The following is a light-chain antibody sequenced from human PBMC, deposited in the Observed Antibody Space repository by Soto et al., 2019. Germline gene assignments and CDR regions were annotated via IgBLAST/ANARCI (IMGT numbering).Light chain of an antibody. CDR3: SSHTPNPPGV. CDR1: SSDVGGYNY. V-gene: IGLV2-14*01. CDR2: GVS. J-gene: IGLJ2*01. Sequence: QSALTQPASVSGSPGQSITISCTGTSSDVGGYNYVSWYQQHPGKAPKLMIYGVSYRPSGVSNRFSGSKSGNTASLTISGLQAEDEADYYCSSHTPNPPGVSGGGPQLTAL.